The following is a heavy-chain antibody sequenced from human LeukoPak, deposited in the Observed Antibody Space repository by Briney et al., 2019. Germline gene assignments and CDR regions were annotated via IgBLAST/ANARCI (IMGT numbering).Heavy chain of an antibody. Sequence: SETLSLTCSVSGGSIRNYFWSWIRQPAGKGLEWIGRIYTSGSIDYKPSLRSRVTMSVDTSRNQFSLKLTSVTAADTAVYYCARRRGDLSYFDSWGQGTLVTVSS. CDR3: ARRRGDLSYFDS. V-gene: IGHV4-4*07. J-gene: IGHJ4*02. CDR2: IYTSGSI. D-gene: IGHD4-17*01. CDR1: GGSIRNYF.